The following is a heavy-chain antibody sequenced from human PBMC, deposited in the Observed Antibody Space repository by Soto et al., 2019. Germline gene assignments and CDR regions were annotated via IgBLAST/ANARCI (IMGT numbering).Heavy chain of an antibody. V-gene: IGHV1-8*02. J-gene: IGHJ4*02. CDR3: ARGSSYYYGSGSFWPLDY. Sequence: GASVKVSCKASGYTFTSYGISWVRQAPGQGLEWMGWMNANSGNTGYAQKLQGRVTMTTNTSTSTAYMELSSLRSEDTAVYYCARGSSYYYGSGSFWPLDYWGQGTLVTVSS. CDR2: MNANSGNT. CDR1: GYTFTSYG. D-gene: IGHD3-10*01.